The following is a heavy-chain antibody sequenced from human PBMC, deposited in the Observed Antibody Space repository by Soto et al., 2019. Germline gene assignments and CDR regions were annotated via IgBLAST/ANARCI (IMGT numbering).Heavy chain of an antibody. CDR1: GGSISSYY. Sequence: PSETLSLTCTVSGGSISSYYWSWIRQPPGKGLEWIGYIYYSGSTNYNPSLKSRVTISVDTSKNQFSLKLSSVTAADTAVYYCARAGVMVAATDYWGQGTLVTVSS. CDR3: ARAGVMVAATDY. CDR2: IYYSGST. J-gene: IGHJ4*02. V-gene: IGHV4-59*01. D-gene: IGHD2-15*01.